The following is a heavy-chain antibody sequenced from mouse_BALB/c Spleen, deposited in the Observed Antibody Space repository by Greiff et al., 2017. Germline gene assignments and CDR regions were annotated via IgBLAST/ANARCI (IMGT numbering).Heavy chain of an antibody. V-gene: IGHV3-2*02. Sequence: EVKLQESGPGLVKPSQSLSLTCTVTGYSITSDYAWNWIRQFPGNKLEWMGYISYSGSTSYNPSLKSRISITRDTSKNQFFLQLNSVTTEDTATYYCASFTTATGDYWGQGTTLTVSS. D-gene: IGHD1-2*01. CDR1: GYSITSDYA. CDR2: ISYSGST. J-gene: IGHJ2*01. CDR3: ASFTTATGDY.